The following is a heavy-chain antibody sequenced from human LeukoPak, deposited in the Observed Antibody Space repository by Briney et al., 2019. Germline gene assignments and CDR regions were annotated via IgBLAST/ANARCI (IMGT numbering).Heavy chain of an antibody. CDR2: TYYRSKWYN. D-gene: IGHD2-2*01. V-gene: IGHV6-1*01. CDR3: ARGGGDYAALTAFDY. J-gene: IGHJ4*02. CDR1: GDSVSSNSAA. Sequence: SQTLSLTCAISGDSVSSNSAAWNWIRQSPSRGLEWLGRTYYRSKWYNDYAVSVRSRMTINPDTSKNQFSLQLNSVTPEDTAVYYCARGGGDYAALTAFDYWGQGTLVTVSS.